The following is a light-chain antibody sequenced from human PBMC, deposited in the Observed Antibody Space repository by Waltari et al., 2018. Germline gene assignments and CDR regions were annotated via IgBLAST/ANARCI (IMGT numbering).Light chain of an antibody. CDR2: GAT. CDR1: QTVRTTY. Sequence: EIVWTQSPGTLSLSPGERATLSGRASQTVRTTYLAWYQQKPGQAPTLVIHGATSRATGIPDRFSGSGSGTDFSLTISSLEHEDFAVYYCQQYDISPLTFGGGTKVEIK. CDR3: QQYDISPLT. V-gene: IGKV3-20*01. J-gene: IGKJ4*01.